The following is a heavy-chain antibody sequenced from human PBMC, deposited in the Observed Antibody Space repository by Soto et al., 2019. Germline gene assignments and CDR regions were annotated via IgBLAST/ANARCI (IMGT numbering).Heavy chain of an antibody. CDR3: AHAYGGTSWPNDAFDV. Sequence: QITLKESGPTLVKPTQTLTLTCTFSGFSLSADGVGVGWIRQPPGKALEWLALIYWDDDKRYRPSLKSRLTIPNATSKNQVVLTMTNMDPVDTATYYCAHAYGGTSWPNDAFDVWGQGTVVTVSS. CDR1: GFSLSADGVG. D-gene: IGHD2-2*01. V-gene: IGHV2-5*02. CDR2: IYWDDDK. J-gene: IGHJ3*01.